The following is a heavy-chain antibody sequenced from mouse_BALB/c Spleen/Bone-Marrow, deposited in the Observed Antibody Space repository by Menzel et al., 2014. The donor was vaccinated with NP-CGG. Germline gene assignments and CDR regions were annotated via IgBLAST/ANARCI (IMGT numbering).Heavy chain of an antibody. CDR3: ARGGANVDY. CDR1: GHTFTDHW. J-gene: IGHJ2*01. Sequence: AQLQQSGAELVMPGASVKMSCKASGHTFTDHWMHWVKQRPGQGLEWIGAIDISDSYTTYNQKFKGKATLTVDESSSTAYMQLNRLTSKDSTVYYCARGGANVDYWGQSAALAVSS. V-gene: IGHV1-69*01. CDR2: IDISDSYT.